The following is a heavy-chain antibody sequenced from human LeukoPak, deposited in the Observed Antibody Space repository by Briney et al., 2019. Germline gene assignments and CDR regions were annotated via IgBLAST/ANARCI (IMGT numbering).Heavy chain of an antibody. CDR2: ISYDGSNK. Sequence: GGSLRLSCAASGFTFSSYSMHWVRQAPGKGLEWVAVISYDGSNKYYADSVKGRFTISRDNSKNTLYLQMNSLRAEDTAVYYCARGAYFYGSGINWFDPWGQGTLITVSS. D-gene: IGHD3-10*01. CDR3: ARGAYFYGSGINWFDP. CDR1: GFTFSSYS. V-gene: IGHV3-30*04. J-gene: IGHJ5*02.